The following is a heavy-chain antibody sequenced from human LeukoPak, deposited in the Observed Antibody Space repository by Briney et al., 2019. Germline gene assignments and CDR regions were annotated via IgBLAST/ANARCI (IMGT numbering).Heavy chain of an antibody. Sequence: GGSLRLSCAASGFTFSSYAMSWVRQAPGKGLEWVSVIYSGGSTYYADSVKGRFTISRDNSKNTLYLQMNSLRAEDTAVYYCARQDIAVAPFDYWGQGTLVTVSS. CDR3: ARQDIAVAPFDY. J-gene: IGHJ4*02. D-gene: IGHD6-19*01. V-gene: IGHV3-66*04. CDR1: GFTFSSYA. CDR2: IYSGGST.